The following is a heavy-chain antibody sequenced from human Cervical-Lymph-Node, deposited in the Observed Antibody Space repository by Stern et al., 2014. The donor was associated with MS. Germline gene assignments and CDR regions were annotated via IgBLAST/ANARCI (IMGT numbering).Heavy chain of an antibody. CDR2: IYTSGST. CDR3: ARDRWELLNWFDP. D-gene: IGHD1-26*01. Sequence: QLQLQESGPGLVKPSQTLSLTCTVSGGSISSGSYYWSWIRQPAGKGLEWIGRIYTSGSTNYNPSLKSRVTISVDTSKNQFSLKLSSGTAADTAVYYCARDRWELLNWFDPWGQGTLVTVSS. CDR1: GGSISSGSYY. J-gene: IGHJ5*02. V-gene: IGHV4-61*02.